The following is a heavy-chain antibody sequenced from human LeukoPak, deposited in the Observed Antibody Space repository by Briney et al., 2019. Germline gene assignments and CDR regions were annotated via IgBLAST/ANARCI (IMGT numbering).Heavy chain of an antibody. D-gene: IGHD5-18*01. CDR1: GFTFNSYS. Sequence: GGSLRLSCAASGFTFNSYSVNWVRQAPGKGLEWVSSISSSSSSIYYADSVKGRFTISRDNAKNSLYLPMNSLRAEDTAVYYCARASGDIVETATMGSYWGQGTLVTVSS. CDR2: ISSSSSSI. CDR3: ARASGDIVETATMGSY. J-gene: IGHJ4*02. V-gene: IGHV3-21*01.